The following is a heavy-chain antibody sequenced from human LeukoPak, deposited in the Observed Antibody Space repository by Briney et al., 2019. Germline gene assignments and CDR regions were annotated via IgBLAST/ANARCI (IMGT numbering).Heavy chain of an antibody. CDR2: MNPNSGNT. Sequence: ASVKVSCKASGYTFTSYDINWVRQATGQGLEWMGWMNPNSGNTGYAQKFQGRVTMTRNTSISTAYMELSSLRSEDTAVYYCARKPGRLGAFDIWGQGTMVTVSS. V-gene: IGHV1-8*01. D-gene: IGHD3-10*01. CDR3: ARKPGRLGAFDI. J-gene: IGHJ3*02. CDR1: GYTFTSYD.